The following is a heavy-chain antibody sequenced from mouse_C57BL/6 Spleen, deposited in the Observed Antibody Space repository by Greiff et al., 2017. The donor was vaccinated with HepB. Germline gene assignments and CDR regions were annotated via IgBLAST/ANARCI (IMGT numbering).Heavy chain of an antibody. J-gene: IGHJ2*01. CDR1: GYTFTSYW. CDR2: INPSSGYT. V-gene: IGHV1-7*01. Sequence: VQLQQSGAELAKPGASVKLSCKASGYTFTSYWMHWVKQRPGQGLEWIGYINPSSGYTKYNQKFKDKATLTADKSSSTAYMQLSILTYEDSAVYYCASDRYSNGFDYWGQGTTLPVSS. D-gene: IGHD2-5*01. CDR3: ASDRYSNGFDY.